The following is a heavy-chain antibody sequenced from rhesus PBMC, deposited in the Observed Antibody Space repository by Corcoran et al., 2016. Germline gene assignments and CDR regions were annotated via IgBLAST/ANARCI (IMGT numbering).Heavy chain of an antibody. CDR3: ARGPFGLPDAFDF. Sequence: QVQLQQWGEGLVKPSETLSLTCAVYGGCMSGYYYWSWFRQPPGKGLEWIGYIYGNSATTNSNPSLKNRVTISKDTSQNQFALKLSSVTAADTAVYYCARGPFGLPDAFDFWGQGLRVTVSS. V-gene: IGHV4-73*01. D-gene: IGHD3-3*01. CDR1: GGCMSGYYY. CDR2: IYGNSATT. J-gene: IGHJ3*01.